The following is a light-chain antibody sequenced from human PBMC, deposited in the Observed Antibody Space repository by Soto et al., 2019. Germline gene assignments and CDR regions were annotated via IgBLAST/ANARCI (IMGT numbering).Light chain of an antibody. CDR1: QSVSSSY. CDR2: GAS. Sequence: EIVLTQSPGTLSLSPGERATLSCRASQSVSSSYLAWYQQKPGQAPRLLIYGASSRATAIPDRSSGSGSGTDFTLTISRLEPEDFAVYYCQQYDSSSSTFGQGTKLEIK. CDR3: QQYDSSSST. J-gene: IGKJ2*01. V-gene: IGKV3-20*01.